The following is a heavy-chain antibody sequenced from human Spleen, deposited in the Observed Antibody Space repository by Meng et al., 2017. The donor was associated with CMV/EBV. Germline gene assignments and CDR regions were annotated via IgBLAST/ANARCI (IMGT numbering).Heavy chain of an antibody. CDR2: VTNTDDT. CDR1: GFTFTDHF. Sequence: GESLKISCVTSGFTFTDHFMIWIRLAPGKGLEWISCVTNTDDTYYADSVKGRFTISRDNSKNSLYLQMNSLRAEDTAVYYCVRALWWYDVWGQGTTVTVSS. J-gene: IGHJ6*02. D-gene: IGHD4-23*01. CDR3: VRALWWYDV. V-gene: IGHV3-69-1*01.